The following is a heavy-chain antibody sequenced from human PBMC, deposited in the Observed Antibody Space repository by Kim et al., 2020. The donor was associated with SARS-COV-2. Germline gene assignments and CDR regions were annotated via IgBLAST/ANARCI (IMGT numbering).Heavy chain of an antibody. CDR1: GGYFSGYY. CDR3: ARGSHCSSTISPTSNWFDP. Sequence: SETLSLTCAVYGGYFSGYYWSWIRQPPGKGLEWIGEINHSGSTNYNPSLKSRVTISVDTSKNQFSLKLSSGTAADTAVYYCARGSHCSSTISPTSNWFDPWGQGTLVTVSS. J-gene: IGHJ5*02. D-gene: IGHD2-2*01. V-gene: IGHV4-34*01. CDR2: INHSGST.